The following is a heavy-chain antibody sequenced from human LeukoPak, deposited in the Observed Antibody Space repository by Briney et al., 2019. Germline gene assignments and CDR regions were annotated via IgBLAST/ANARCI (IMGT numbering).Heavy chain of an antibody. CDR1: GGSFSGYS. V-gene: IGHV4-34*01. CDR2: INHSGST. CDR3: AREGSGLFYFQH. Sequence: PSETLSLTCAVYGGSFSGYSWSWIRQPPGKGLEWSADINHSGSTNYNPSLKSRVTISVDTSKNQFSLQLSSVTAADSAVYYCAREGSGLFYFQHWGPGTLVTVSS. D-gene: IGHD2-15*01. J-gene: IGHJ1*01.